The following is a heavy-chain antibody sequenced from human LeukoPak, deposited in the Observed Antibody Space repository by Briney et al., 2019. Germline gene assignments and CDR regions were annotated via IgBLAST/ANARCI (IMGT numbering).Heavy chain of an antibody. Sequence: GASVKVSCKASGYTFTSYAMHWVRQAPGQRLEWMGWINTGNGNTKYSQKFQGRVTITRDTSASTAYMELSSLRSEDTAVYYCARDSSSGYYGSLLYWGQGTLVTVSS. D-gene: IGHD3-22*01. CDR3: ARDSSSGYYGSLLY. CDR2: INTGNGNT. V-gene: IGHV1-3*04. J-gene: IGHJ4*02. CDR1: GYTFTSYA.